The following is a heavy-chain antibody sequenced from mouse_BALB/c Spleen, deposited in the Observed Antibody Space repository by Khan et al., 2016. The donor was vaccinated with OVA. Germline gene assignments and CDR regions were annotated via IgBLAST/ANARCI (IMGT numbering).Heavy chain of an antibody. CDR2: INTYSGEP. V-gene: IGHV9-3-1*01. J-gene: IGHJ4*01. CDR1: GYTFTNYG. D-gene: IGHD2-10*01. CDR3: SRPPYCSYTLDY. Sequence: QIQLVQSGPELKKPGETVKISCKASGYTFTNYGMNWVKQSPGKALKWMGWINTYSGEPTYADDFTGRFAFSLETSATTAYLKINNLKNEDTATTFSSRPPYCSYTLDYWGQGTSVTVSS.